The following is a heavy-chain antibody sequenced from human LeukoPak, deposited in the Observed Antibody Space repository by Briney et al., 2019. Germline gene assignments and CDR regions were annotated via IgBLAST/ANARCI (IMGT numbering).Heavy chain of an antibody. Sequence: GGSLRLSRAASGFTFSDHYMDWVRQAPGKGLEWVGRTRNKANSYTTEYAASVKGRFSISRDDSQNPLYLHMNSLQTDDTAVYFCARSGSYEAFDYWGQGTLVAVSS. CDR2: TRNKANSYTT. CDR1: GFTFSDHY. D-gene: IGHD3-22*01. J-gene: IGHJ4*02. CDR3: ARSGSYEAFDY. V-gene: IGHV3-72*01.